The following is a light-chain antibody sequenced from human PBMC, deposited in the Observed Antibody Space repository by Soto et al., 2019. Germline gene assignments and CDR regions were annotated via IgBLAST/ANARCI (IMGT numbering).Light chain of an antibody. V-gene: IGKV2-24*01. CDR3: MQGTQSTWT. Sequence: DIVMTQTPLSSPVTLGQAASISCRSSQSLLHSDGNTYLSWFQQKPGQPPRLLIYKVSDRFSGVPDRFSGSGAGKDFTLTISRVEAEDAGVYYCMQGTQSTWTFGQGTKVEIK. CDR2: KVS. J-gene: IGKJ1*01. CDR1: QSLLHSDGNTY.